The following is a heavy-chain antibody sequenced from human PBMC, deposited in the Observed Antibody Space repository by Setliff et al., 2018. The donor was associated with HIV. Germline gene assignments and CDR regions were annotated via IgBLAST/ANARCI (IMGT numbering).Heavy chain of an antibody. V-gene: IGHV4-34*01. CDR2: FIQSGNT. J-gene: IGHJ6*02. CDR3: ARGRKLTTSRTSFYYGLDV. CDR1: GGSFRGSS. Sequence: SETLSLTCAVYGGSFRGSSWNWIRQAPGKGLEWIGAFIQSGNTTYSPSVRSRVTTSMDSSMNQFSLKLTSVTAADTGVYYCARGRKLTTSRTSFYYGLDVWGPGTTVTSP. D-gene: IGHD4-17*01.